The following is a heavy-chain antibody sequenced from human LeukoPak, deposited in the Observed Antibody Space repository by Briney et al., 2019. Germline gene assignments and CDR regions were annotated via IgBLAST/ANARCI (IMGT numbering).Heavy chain of an antibody. CDR3: AKEIYGDPTGGRFQH. Sequence: PGGSLRLSCAASGFNFDEYGMSWVRQAPGKGLEWVSGINWNGGTTGYADSVKGRFTISRDNSKNTLYLQMNSLKAEDTAVYYCAKEIYGDPTGGRFQHWGQGTLVTVSS. CDR1: GFNFDEYG. CDR2: INWNGGTT. D-gene: IGHD4-17*01. V-gene: IGHV3-20*04. J-gene: IGHJ1*01.